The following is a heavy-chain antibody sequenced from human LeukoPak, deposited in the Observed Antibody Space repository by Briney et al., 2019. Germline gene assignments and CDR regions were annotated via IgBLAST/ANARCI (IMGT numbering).Heavy chain of an antibody. D-gene: IGHD4-23*01. CDR1: GGSISSGDYY. CDR3: ARVVVTPGAFDI. Sequence: PSETLSLTCTVSGGSISSGDYYWSWIRQSPGKGLEWMGYIYYSGSTYYNPSLKSRLTISVDTSKNQFSLKLSSVTAADTAVYYCARVVVTPGAFDIWGQGTMVTVSS. J-gene: IGHJ3*02. V-gene: IGHV4-30-4*01. CDR2: IYYSGST.